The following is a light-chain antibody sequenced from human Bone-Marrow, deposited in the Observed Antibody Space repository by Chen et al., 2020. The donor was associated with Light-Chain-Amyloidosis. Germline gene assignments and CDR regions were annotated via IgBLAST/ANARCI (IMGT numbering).Light chain of an antibody. J-gene: IGKJ4*01. Sequence: EIGLTQSPGTLSLSPGEGANLSCRASQTISSNYFTCYQQKFGQAPRLLISGSSSRATGIPDRFTCSGSGTDFTLTITRLEPEDFAMHYWQQYGTSPLTSGGGTKVEIK. CDR3: QQYGTSPLT. CDR2: GSS. CDR1: QTISSNY. V-gene: IGKV3-20*01.